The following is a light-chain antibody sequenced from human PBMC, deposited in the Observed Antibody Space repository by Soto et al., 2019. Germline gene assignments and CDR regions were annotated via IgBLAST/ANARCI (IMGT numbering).Light chain of an antibody. J-gene: IGKJ5*01. Sequence: EIVLTQSPGTLSLSPGERATLSCRASQSVINNYLAWYQQKPGRAPRLLIYGVSSRATGIPDRFSGSGSGTDFTLTISRLEPEDFAVYYCQQYGSSPFITFGQGTRLEIK. CDR3: QQYGSSPFIT. CDR2: GVS. V-gene: IGKV3-20*01. CDR1: QSVINNY.